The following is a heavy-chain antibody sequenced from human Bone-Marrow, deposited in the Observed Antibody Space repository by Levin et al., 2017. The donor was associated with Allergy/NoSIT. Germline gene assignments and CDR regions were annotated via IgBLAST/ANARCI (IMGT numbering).Heavy chain of an antibody. CDR3: ANSLPFYDLLTSPFDY. D-gene: IGHD3-9*01. V-gene: IGHV2-5*02. CDR1: GFSFSTSEVS. CDR2: IYWDGDE. Sequence: SGPTLVKPTQTLTLTCTFSGFSFSTSEVSVGWIRQSPGKALEWLALIYWDGDERYSPDLRRRPTITKATSKNQVVLEMTNMEPEDTATYLCANSLPFYDLLTSPFDYWGQGILVTVSS. J-gene: IGHJ4*02.